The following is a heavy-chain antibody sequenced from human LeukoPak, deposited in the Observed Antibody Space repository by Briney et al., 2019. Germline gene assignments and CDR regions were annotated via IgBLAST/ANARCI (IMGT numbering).Heavy chain of an antibody. J-gene: IGHJ4*02. CDR3: ACIAAAGSFDY. CDR2: INSDGSST. Sequence: GGSLRLSCAASGFTFSSYWMHWVRQAPGKGLVWVSRINSDGSSTSYADSVKGRFTISRDNAKNTLYLQMNSLRAEDTAVYYCACIAAAGSFDYWGQGTLVTVSS. V-gene: IGHV3-74*01. CDR1: GFTFSSYW. D-gene: IGHD6-13*01.